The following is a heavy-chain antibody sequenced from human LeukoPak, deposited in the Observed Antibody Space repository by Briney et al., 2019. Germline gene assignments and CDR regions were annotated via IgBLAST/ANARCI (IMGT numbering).Heavy chain of an antibody. CDR3: ARGSSLGFDP. Sequence: GGSLRLSCAASGFPFRTFDFHSVRQATGKGLEWVSSIGIAGDTYYPGSVKGRFTISRENAKNSLYLQMDSLRAADTALYFCARGSSLGFDPWGQGTLVTVSS. D-gene: IGHD2-2*01. J-gene: IGHJ5*02. CDR2: IGIAGDT. V-gene: IGHV3-13*04. CDR1: GFPFRTFD.